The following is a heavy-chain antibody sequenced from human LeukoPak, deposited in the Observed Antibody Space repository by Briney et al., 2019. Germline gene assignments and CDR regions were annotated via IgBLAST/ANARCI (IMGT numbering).Heavy chain of an antibody. J-gene: IGHJ6*03. Sequence: GASVKVSCKTSGYTFITYDLNWVRQAPGQGLEWMGWINPNSGNTGYAQKFQGRLTITRNTSVNTAYMELSSLRSDDTAVYFCARGYYYYYYMDVWGTGTTVTASS. V-gene: IGHV1-8*03. CDR1: GYTFITYD. CDR2: INPNSGNT. CDR3: ARGYYYYYYMDV.